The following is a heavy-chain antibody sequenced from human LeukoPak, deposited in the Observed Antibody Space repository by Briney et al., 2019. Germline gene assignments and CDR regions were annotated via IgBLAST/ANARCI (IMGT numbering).Heavy chain of an antibody. CDR1: GYSISSGYY. CDR2: MSHTGDT. CDR3: VRAWSY. Sequence: PSETLSLTCTVSGYSISSGYYWAWIRQPPGKGLESIGAMSHTGDTYYNPSPKSRVTMSVDMSKNQFSLRLTSVTAADTAVYYCVRAWSYWGQGTLVTVSS. J-gene: IGHJ4*02. V-gene: IGHV4-38-2*02. D-gene: IGHD1-1*01.